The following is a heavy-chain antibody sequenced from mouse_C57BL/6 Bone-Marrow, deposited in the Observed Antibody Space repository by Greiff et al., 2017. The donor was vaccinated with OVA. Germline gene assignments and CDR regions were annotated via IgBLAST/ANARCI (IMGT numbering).Heavy chain of an antibody. CDR2: INPYNGGT. J-gene: IGHJ3*01. D-gene: IGHD2-4*01. V-gene: IGHV1-19*01. CDR3: ASFGLLAY. Sequence: VQLQQSGPVLVKPGASVKMSCKASGYTFTDYYMNWVKQSHGKSLEWIGVINPYNGGTSYNQKFKGKATLTVDNSSSTAYMDLNSLTSEDSAVYYCASFGLLAYWGQGTLVTVSA. CDR1: GYTFTDYY.